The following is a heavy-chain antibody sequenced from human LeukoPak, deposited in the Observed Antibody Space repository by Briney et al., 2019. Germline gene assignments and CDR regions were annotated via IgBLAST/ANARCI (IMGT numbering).Heavy chain of an antibody. D-gene: IGHD3-10*01. CDR2: ISGSGGST. CDR1: GFTFSSYA. J-gene: IGHJ4*02. V-gene: IGHV3-23*01. CDR3: AKQYYYGSGSSYYFDY. Sequence: GGSLRLSCAASGFTFSSYAMSWVRQAPGKGLEWVSAISGSGGSTYYADSVKGRFTISRDNSENTLYLQMNSLRAEDTAVYYCAKQYYYGSGSSYYFDYWGQGTLVTVSS.